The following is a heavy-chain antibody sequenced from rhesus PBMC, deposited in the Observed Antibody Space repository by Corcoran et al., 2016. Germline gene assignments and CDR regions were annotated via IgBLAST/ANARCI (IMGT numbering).Heavy chain of an antibody. CDR1: GGSISSSY. CDR2: IYVRGSRT. CDR3: ARRGVAAAGLGYFDY. V-gene: IGHV4-169*01. J-gene: IGHJ4*01. D-gene: IGHD6S26*01. Sequence: QLQLQESGPGLVKPSETLSVTCAVSGGSISSSYCRWIRQSPGKGLEWIGYIYVRGSRTNNKPAHRSRVTLSVETSNNQFSRKLSSVTAADTAVYDCARRGVAAAGLGYFDYWGQGVLVTVSS.